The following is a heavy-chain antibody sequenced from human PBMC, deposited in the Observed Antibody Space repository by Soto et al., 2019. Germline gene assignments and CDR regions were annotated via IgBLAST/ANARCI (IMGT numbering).Heavy chain of an antibody. CDR3: ARGRRKDDYGDHPWTFGSYYMDV. D-gene: IGHD4-17*01. Sequence: QVQLVQSGAEVKKPGASVKVSCKASGYTFTSYGISWVRQAPGQGLEWMGWISAYNGNTNYAQKLQGRVTMTTDTSTSTAYMELRSLRSDDTALSHCARGRRKDDYGDHPWTFGSYYMDVWGKGTTVTVSS. V-gene: IGHV1-18*01. CDR2: ISAYNGNT. J-gene: IGHJ6*03. CDR1: GYTFTSYG.